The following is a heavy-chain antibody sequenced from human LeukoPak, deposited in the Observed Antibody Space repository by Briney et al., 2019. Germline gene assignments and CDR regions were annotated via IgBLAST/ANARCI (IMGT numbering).Heavy chain of an antibody. CDR2: IKQDGSEK. V-gene: IGHV3-7*01. CDR3: ARDGFGFLEWPTRFDY. Sequence: PGGSLRLSCAASGFTFSSYWMSWVRQAPGKGLEWVANIKQDGSEKYYVDSVKGRFTISRDNAKNSLYLQMNSLRAEDTAVYYCARDGFGFLEWPTRFDYWGQGTLVTVSP. CDR1: GFTFSSYW. D-gene: IGHD3-3*01. J-gene: IGHJ4*02.